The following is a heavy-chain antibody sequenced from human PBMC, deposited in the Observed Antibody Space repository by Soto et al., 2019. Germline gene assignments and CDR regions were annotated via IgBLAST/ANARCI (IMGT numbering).Heavy chain of an antibody. CDR3: STRAYDTNGYYRFDP. CDR1: GGSFSGHS. J-gene: IGHJ5*01. Sequence: SETLSLTFAVYGGSFSGHSWTWIRQSPGKGLEWIGDINHSGRVNYSPSIKSRVTISLDTSKNQFSLTLSAVTAADTAMYYCSTRAYDTNGYYRFDPWGQGTLVTVSS. D-gene: IGHD3-22*01. CDR2: INHSGRV. V-gene: IGHV4-34*01.